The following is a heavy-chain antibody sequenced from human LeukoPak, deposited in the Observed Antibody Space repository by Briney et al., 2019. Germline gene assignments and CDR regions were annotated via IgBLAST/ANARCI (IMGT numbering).Heavy chain of an antibody. D-gene: IGHD2-2*01. V-gene: IGHV1-24*01. Sequence: ASVKISCKVSGYTPTELSMPWVRQAPGKGLEWMGGFDPEDGETIYAQKIQGRVTMTEDTPTDTAYMELSSLRSEDTAVYYCATGEYCSSTSCYAPMRLSLRYWGQGTLVTVSS. CDR3: ATGEYCSSTSCYAPMRLSLRY. CDR1: GYTPTELS. J-gene: IGHJ4*02. CDR2: FDPEDGET.